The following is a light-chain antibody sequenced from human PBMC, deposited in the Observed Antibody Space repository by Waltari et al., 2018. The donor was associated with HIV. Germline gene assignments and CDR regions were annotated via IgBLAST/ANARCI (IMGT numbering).Light chain of an antibody. CDR2: DNN. CDR1: SSKIGNRL. V-gene: IGLV1-51*01. CDR3: SAWDVSLGAGV. Sequence: QSVLTQPPPVSAAPGQEVTIPCSGSSSKIGNRLVSWYQHVPGAAPKLLIYDNNQRPSGIPDRFSGSKSGTSANLGITGLQTGDEADYFCSAWDVSLGAGVFGGGTKLTVL. J-gene: IGLJ2*01.